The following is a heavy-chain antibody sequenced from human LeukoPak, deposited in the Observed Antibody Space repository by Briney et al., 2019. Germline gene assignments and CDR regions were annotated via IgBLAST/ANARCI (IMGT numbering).Heavy chain of an antibody. J-gene: IGHJ4*02. CDR3: ARDKGSSWYQGGGY. CDR1: GFTFSSYA. V-gene: IGHV3-21*01. D-gene: IGHD6-13*01. CDR2: ISSSSSYI. Sequence: GGSLRLSCAASGFTFSSYAMTWVRQAPGKGLEWVSSISSSSSYIYYADSVKGRFTISRDNAKNSLYLQMNSLRAEDTAVYYCARDKGSSWYQGGGYWGQGTLVTVSS.